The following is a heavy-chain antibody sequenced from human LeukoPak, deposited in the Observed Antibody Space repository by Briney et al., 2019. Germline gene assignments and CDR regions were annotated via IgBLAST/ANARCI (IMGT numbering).Heavy chain of an antibody. J-gene: IGHJ4*02. V-gene: IGHV4-59*08. CDR2: IYYSGST. Sequence: SETLSLTCTVSGGSISSYYWSWIRQPPGKGLEWIGYIYYSGSTYYNPSLKSRVAISADTSKNQFSLKLSSVTAADTAVYYCARLNAGLLWFGELSPLGFDYWGQGTLVTVSS. D-gene: IGHD3-10*01. CDR3: ARLNAGLLWFGELSPLGFDY. CDR1: GGSISSYY.